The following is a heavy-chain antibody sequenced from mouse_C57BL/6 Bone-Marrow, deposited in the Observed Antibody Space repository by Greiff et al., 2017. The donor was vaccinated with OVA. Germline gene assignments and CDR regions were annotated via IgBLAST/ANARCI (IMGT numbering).Heavy chain of an antibody. CDR2: ISSGSSTI. Sequence: EVQLVESGGGLVKPGGSLKLSCAASGFTFSDYGMHWVRQAPEKGLEWVAYISSGSSTINYADTVKGRFTISIDTAKNTQFLQMTSLRSEDTAMYYCAKGAVVAPYYGDWGPGTTLTV. V-gene: IGHV5-17*01. J-gene: IGHJ2*01. D-gene: IGHD1-1*01. CDR3: AKGAVVAPYYGD. CDR1: GFTFSDYG.